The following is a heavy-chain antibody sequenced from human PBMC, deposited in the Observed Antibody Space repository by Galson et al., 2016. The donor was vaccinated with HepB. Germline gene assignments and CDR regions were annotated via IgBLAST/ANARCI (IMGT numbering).Heavy chain of an antibody. V-gene: IGHV4-59*01. J-gene: IGHJ4*02. CDR2: IYYSGST. D-gene: IGHD3-22*01. CDR1: GGSTSSYY. Sequence: SETLSLTCTVSGGSTSSYYWSWIRQPPGKGLEWIGHIYYSGSTNYNPSLKSRVAISVDRSKSQFSLKLTSVTAADTAVYFCARNLHFYDSSGHYTYYFDYWGQGTLVTVSS. CDR3: ARNLHFYDSSGHYTYYFDY.